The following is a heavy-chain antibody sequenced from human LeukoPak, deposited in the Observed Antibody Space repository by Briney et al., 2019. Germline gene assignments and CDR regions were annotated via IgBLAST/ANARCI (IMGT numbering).Heavy chain of an antibody. CDR2: IYYSGST. V-gene: IGHV4-39*07. J-gene: IGHJ4*02. CDR3: GRAGGYSGSNLY. D-gene: IGHD1-26*01. Sequence: PSETLSLTCSVSGGSINSYYWGWIRQPPGKGLEWIGSIYYSGSTYYNPSLKSRVTISVDTSKNQFSLKLSSVTAADTAVYYCGRAGGYSGSNLYWSQGTLVTVSS. CDR1: GGSINSYY.